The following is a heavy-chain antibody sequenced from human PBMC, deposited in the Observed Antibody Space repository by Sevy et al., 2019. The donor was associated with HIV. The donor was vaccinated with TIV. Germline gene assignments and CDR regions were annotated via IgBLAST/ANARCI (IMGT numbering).Heavy chain of an antibody. CDR1: GFTFSNYW. J-gene: IGHJ6*03. D-gene: IGHD4-17*01. CDR2: IQEDGSDK. V-gene: IGHV3-7*01. CDR3: ATDPFSVTTSNDYMDV. Sequence: GGSLRLSCAASGFTFSNYWMSWVRQAPGKGLEWVANIQEDGSDKYYVDSVKGRFTISRDNAKNSQYLQMNSLRAEDTAVYYCATDPFSVTTSNDYMDVWGKGTTVTVSS.